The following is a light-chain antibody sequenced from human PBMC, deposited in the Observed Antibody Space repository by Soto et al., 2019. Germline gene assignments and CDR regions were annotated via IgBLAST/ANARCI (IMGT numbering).Light chain of an antibody. CDR3: QQSSSTPLT. Sequence: DIQMTQSPSSLSASVGDRVSITCRASHSISNYLNWYRQKPGKAPELLIYASSSLQTGVPSRFSGNGSGTDFPLTISSLQPEDFATYYCQQSSSTPLTFGLGPKVEIK. CDR2: ASS. J-gene: IGKJ1*01. CDR1: HSISNY. V-gene: IGKV1-39*01.